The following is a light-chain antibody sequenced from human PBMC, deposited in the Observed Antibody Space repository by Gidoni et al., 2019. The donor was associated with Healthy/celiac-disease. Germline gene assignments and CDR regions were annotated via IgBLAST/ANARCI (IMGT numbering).Light chain of an antibody. CDR2: GNS. CDR3: QSYDSSLSGEGV. J-gene: IGLJ2*01. V-gene: IGLV1-40*01. CDR1: SSNIGAGYD. Sequence: QSVLTPPPSVSGAPGPRVTLSCTGSSSNIGAGYDVHWYQQLPGTAPKLLIYGNSNRPSGVPDRFSGSKSGTSASLAITGLQAEDEADYYCQSYDSSLSGEGVFGGGTKLTVL.